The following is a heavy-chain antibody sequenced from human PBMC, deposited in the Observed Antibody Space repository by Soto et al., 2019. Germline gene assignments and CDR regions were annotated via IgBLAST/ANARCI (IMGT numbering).Heavy chain of an antibody. J-gene: IGHJ4*02. V-gene: IGHV2-5*01. CDR1: EFSLSTSGAG. Sequence: QITLKESGPTLVKPTQTLTVTCTFSEFSLSTSGAGVGWIRQSPGKAPEWLALISWKDEKRYNPGLKSRLTITKDTSKNQVVLTMINLDPVDTATYFCAHRYGGNYYRWYFDSWGQGTLVTVSS. D-gene: IGHD1-26*01. CDR2: ISWKDEK. CDR3: AHRYGGNYYRWYFDS.